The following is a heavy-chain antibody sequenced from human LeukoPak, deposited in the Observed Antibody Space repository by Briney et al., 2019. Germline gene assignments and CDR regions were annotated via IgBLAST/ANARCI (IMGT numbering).Heavy chain of an antibody. CDR3: ARLSSGDAFDI. V-gene: IGHV3-21*01. CDR2: ISSSRSYI. CDR1: GFTFSSYS. Sequence: PGGSLRLSCAASGFTFSSYSMNWVRQAPGKGLEWVSLISSSRSYIYYADSVKGRFTISRDNAKNSLYLQMNSLRVEDTAVYYCARLSSGDAFDIWGQGTMVTVSS. J-gene: IGHJ3*02. D-gene: IGHD3-22*01.